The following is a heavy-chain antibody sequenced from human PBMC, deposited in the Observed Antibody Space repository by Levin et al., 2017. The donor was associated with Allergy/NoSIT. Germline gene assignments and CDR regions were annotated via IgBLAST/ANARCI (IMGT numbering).Heavy chain of an antibody. CDR3: VREIAEEGT. CDR2: ISDDGSSE. CDR1: GFTFSNYA. Sequence: GGSLRLSCAASGFTFSNYAMHWVRQAPGKGLEWVGVISDDGSSEFYIDSVKGRFPISRDNSKNRLYLQMDSLRAEDTALYYCVREIAEEGTWGQGTLVIVSS. V-gene: IGHV3-30-3*01. J-gene: IGHJ4*02. D-gene: IGHD1-1*01.